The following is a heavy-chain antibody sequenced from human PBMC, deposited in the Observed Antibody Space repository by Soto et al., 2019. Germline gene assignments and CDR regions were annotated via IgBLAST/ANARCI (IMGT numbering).Heavy chain of an antibody. Sequence: PGGSLRPSCAAPEFTFSSYGMDGARRTPGKALGWRSSSRGSSSNMYNADSVKGEFTISRDIDKNFLKLQMNSLRADDTAVLYCTKYPTYDFCSGYSGTGWFDPWGQGTLVTVSS. CDR1: EFTFSSYG. CDR2: SRGSSSNM. V-gene: IGHV3-21*01. J-gene: IGHJ5*02. CDR3: TKYPTYDFCSGYSGTGWFDP. D-gene: IGHD3-3*01.